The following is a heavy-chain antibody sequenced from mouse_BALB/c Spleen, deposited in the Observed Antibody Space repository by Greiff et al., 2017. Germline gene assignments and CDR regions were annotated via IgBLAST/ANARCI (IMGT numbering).Heavy chain of an antibody. Sequence: EVQLQQSGPELVKPGASVKIPCKASGYTFTDYNMDWVKQSHGKSLEWIGDINPNNGGTIYNQKFKGKATVTVDKSSSTAYMELRSLTSEDTAGYYCEREGDDYEREGYDAMDYWGQGTTVTVSS. CDR2: INPNNGGT. D-gene: IGHD2-4*01. V-gene: IGHV1-18*01. CDR3: EREGDDYEREGYDAMDY. CDR1: GYTFTDYN. J-gene: IGHJ4*01.